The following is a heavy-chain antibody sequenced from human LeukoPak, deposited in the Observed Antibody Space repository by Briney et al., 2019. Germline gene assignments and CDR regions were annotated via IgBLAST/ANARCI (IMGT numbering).Heavy chain of an antibody. J-gene: IGHJ4*02. V-gene: IGHV4-31*03. D-gene: IGHD3-16*01. CDR3: ARESVGGWVDY. CDR1: GGSISSGGYC. Sequence: SETLSLTCTVSGGSISSGGYCWSWIRQHPGKGLEWIGYIYYSGSTYYNPSLKSRVTISVDTSKNQFSLKLSSVTAADTAVYYCARESVGGWVDYWGQGTLVSVSS. CDR2: IYYSGST.